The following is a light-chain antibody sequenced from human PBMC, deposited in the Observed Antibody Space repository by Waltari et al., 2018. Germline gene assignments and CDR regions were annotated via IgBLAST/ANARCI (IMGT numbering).Light chain of an antibody. V-gene: IGKV3-20*01. Sequence: EIVLTQSPGTLSVSPGERVSVSCRASQTITGSWFTCYHQKPGQAPRLLIYGASNRAPGIPDRFSGSGSGTDFTLTISRLEPEDSAVYYCQQYDGSVVTFGGGTKVEIK. CDR1: QTITGSW. CDR2: GAS. J-gene: IGKJ4*01. CDR3: QQYDGSVVT.